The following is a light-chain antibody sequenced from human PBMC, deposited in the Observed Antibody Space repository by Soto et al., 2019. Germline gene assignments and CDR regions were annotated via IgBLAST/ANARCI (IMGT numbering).Light chain of an antibody. Sequence: EIVLTQSPGTLSLSPGERATLSCRASQRVSSDYLAWYQQKPGQAPRLIMYGEFNRATGTPDRFSGSGSGTDFTLTISRLEREDMSVYYFQKYANWGTFGPGTKVDIK. CDR2: GEF. V-gene: IGKV3-20*01. CDR3: QKYANWGT. J-gene: IGKJ3*01. CDR1: QRVSSDY.